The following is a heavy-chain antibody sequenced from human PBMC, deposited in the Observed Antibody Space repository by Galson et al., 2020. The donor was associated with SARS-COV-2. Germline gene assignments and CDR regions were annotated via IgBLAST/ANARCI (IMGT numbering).Heavy chain of an antibody. D-gene: IGHD3-3*01. CDR1: GYTFTSYG. V-gene: IGHV1-18*01. J-gene: IGHJ6*03. Sequence: ASVKVSCKASGYTFTSYGISWVRQAPGQGLEWMGWISAYNGNTNYAQKLQGRVTMTTGTSTSTAYMELRSLRTDDKAVYYCARWFGVVIIPHYYYYMDVWGKGTTVTVSS. CDR2: ISAYNGNT. CDR3: ARWFGVVIIPHYYYYMDV.